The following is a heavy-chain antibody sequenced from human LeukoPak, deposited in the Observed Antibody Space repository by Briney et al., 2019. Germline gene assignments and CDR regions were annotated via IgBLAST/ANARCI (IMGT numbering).Heavy chain of an antibody. D-gene: IGHD6-25*01. CDR2: SYYSGST. Sequence: SETLSLTCTVSGGSISSSSYYWGWIRQPPGKGLEWIGSSYYSGSTYYTPSLKSRVTISVDTSKNQFSLKLSSVTAADTAGYYCARRIPPPVAAGDYWGQGTLVTVSS. CDR1: GGSISSSSYY. J-gene: IGHJ4*02. CDR3: ARRIPPPVAAGDY. V-gene: IGHV4-39*01.